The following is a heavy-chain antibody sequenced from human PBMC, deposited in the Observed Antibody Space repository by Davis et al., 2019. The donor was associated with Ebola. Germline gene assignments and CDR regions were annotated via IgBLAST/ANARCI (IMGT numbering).Heavy chain of an antibody. CDR1: GFRFNSYG. CDR2: ITASGGTT. D-gene: IGHD6-13*01. CDR3: TKRPPAAGSWYFDL. V-gene: IGHV3-23*01. J-gene: IGHJ2*01. Sequence: GGTLRLSCAASGFRFNSYGMYWLRQAPGKGLEWVSSITASGGTTYYVDSVKGRFTISRDNYQSTLYLQMDSLRADDTAIYYCTKRPPAAGSWYFDLWGRGTLVTVSS.